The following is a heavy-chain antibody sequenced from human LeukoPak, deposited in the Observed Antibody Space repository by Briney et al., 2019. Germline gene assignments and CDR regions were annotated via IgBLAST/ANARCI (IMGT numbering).Heavy chain of an antibody. CDR2: IYYSGST. D-gene: IGHD3-22*01. J-gene: IGHJ5*02. CDR1: GGSISSGGYS. Sequence: SETLSLTCAVSGGSISSGGYSWSWIRQPPGKGLEWIGYIYYSGSTNYNPSLKSRVTISVDTSKNQFSLKLSSVTAADTAVYYCARSTPIGDYYDSSGYYAYNWFDPWGQGTLVTVSS. V-gene: IGHV4-61*08. CDR3: ARSTPIGDYYDSSGYYAYNWFDP.